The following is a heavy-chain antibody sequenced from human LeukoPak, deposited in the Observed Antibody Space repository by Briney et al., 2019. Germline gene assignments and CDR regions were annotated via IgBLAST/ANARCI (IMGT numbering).Heavy chain of an antibody. CDR2: IYSAGSI. V-gene: IGHV3-53*01. CDR1: GFTVSSNS. CDR3: ARRAGAYTHPYDY. J-gene: IGHJ4*02. D-gene: IGHD3-16*01. Sequence: GGSLRLSCTVSGFTVSSNSMSWVRQAPGKGLEWVSFIYSAGSIYYSDSVKGRFTISIDNSKNTLYLQMNSLRAEDTAVYYCARRAGAYTHPYDYWGQGTLVTVSS.